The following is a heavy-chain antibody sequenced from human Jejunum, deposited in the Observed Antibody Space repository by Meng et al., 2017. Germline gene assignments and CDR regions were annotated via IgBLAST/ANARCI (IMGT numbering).Heavy chain of an antibody. J-gene: IGHJ4*02. D-gene: IGHD2-2*01. V-gene: IGHV2-5*01. Sequence: QITLKESGPTLVKPTQTLTLTCTFSGFSLSTSGVAVGWIRQPPGKALEWLALIYGNDDKRYSPSLKSRLTITKDTSKNQVVLTMTNVDPVDTATYYYAHRQNSCFDYWGQGALVTVSS. CDR1: GFSLSTSGVA. CDR2: IYGNDDK. CDR3: AHRQNSCFDY.